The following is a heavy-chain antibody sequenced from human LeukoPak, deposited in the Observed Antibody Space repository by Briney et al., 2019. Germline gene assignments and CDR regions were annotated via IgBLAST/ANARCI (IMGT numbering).Heavy chain of an antibody. CDR3: ARDLSVLSVFTDYYYGMDV. J-gene: IGHJ6*02. CDR1: GYTFTNYY. D-gene: IGHD2-8*02. CDR2: INPSGGST. Sequence: ASVKVSCKASGYTFTNYYMHWVRQAPGQGLEWMGIINPSGGSTSYAQKFQGRVTMTRDTPTSTVYMELSSLRSEDTAVYYCARDLSVLSVFTDYYYGMDVWGQGTTVTVSS. V-gene: IGHV1-46*01.